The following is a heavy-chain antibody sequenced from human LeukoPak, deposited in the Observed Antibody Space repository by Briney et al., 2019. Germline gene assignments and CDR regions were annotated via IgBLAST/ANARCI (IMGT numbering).Heavy chain of an antibody. D-gene: IGHD3-10*01. CDR1: GFTLSNYW. Sequence: PGGSLRLSCAASGFTLSNYWMHWVRQAPGKGLVWVSRINADGSSASYADSVKGRFTISRDNAKNTLYLQMNSLRAEDTAMYYCARDYGRSRDYGMDVWGQGTTVTASS. CDR2: INADGSSA. CDR3: ARDYGRSRDYGMDV. J-gene: IGHJ6*02. V-gene: IGHV3-74*01.